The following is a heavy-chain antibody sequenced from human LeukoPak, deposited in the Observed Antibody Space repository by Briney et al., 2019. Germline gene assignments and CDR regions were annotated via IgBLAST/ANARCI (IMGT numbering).Heavy chain of an antibody. CDR2: INPNSGGT. CDR3: ARGLAYCSGGSCY. J-gene: IGHJ4*02. D-gene: IGHD2-15*01. CDR1: GYTFTGYY. V-gene: IGHV1-2*06. Sequence: GASVKVSCKASGYTFTGYYMHWVRQAPGQGLEWMGRINPNSGGTNYAQKFQGRVTMTRDTSISTAYMELSRLRSDDTAVYYCARGLAYCSGGSCYWGQGTLVTVSS.